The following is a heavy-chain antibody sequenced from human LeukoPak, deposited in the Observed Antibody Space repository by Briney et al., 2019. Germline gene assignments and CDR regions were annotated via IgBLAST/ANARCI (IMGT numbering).Heavy chain of an antibody. CDR2: MNPNSGGS. D-gene: IGHD3-16*01. Sequence: GASVKVSCKASGYTFTSYYMHWVRQATGQGLEWMGWMNPNSGGSGPAQKFQGRVTTTWNTPISTAYMELSSLTSDDTAVYYCAREVRRGTYDYWGQGTLVTVTP. V-gene: IGHV1-8*02. CDR3: AREVRRGTYDY. J-gene: IGHJ4*02. CDR1: GYTFTSYY.